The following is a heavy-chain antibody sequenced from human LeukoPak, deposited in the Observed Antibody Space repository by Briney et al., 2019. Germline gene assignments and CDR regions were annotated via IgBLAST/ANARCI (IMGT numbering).Heavy chain of an antibody. CDR3: ARWAYYYDSSGRNGNFDY. CDR1: GGTFSSYA. CDR2: ISAYNGNT. Sequence: ASVKVSCKASGGTFSSYAISWVRQAPGQGLEWMGWISAYNGNTNYAQKLQGRVTMTTDTSTSTAYMELRSVRSDDTAVYYCARWAYYYDSSGRNGNFDYWGQGTLVTVSS. D-gene: IGHD3-22*01. V-gene: IGHV1-18*01. J-gene: IGHJ4*02.